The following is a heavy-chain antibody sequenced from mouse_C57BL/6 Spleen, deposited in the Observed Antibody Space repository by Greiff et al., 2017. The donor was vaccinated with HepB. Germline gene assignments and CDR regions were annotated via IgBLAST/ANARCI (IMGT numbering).Heavy chain of an antibody. V-gene: IGHV1-54*01. CDR3: ARLDTPVVDY. J-gene: IGHJ2*01. CDR1: GYAFTNYL. CDR2: INPGSGGT. D-gene: IGHD1-1*01. Sequence: QVQLQQSGAELVRPGTSVKVSCKASGYAFTNYLIEWVKQRPGQGLEWIGVINPGSGGTNYNEKLKGKATLTADKSSSTAYMQLSSLTSEDSAVYFCARLDTPVVDYWGQGTTLTVSS.